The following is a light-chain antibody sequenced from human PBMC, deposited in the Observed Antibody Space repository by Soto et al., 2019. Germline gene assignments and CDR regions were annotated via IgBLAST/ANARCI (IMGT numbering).Light chain of an antibody. CDR3: QQRSNWPPWT. J-gene: IGKJ1*01. V-gene: IGKV3-11*01. CDR1: QSVSYY. Sequence: EIGLTQSPGTLSLSPGERATLSCRASQSVSYYLACYQQKPVQAPRLLIYDASSRATGVPDRFSGSGSGTDFTLTISSLEPEDFGVYYCQQRSNWPPWTFGQGSKVDI. CDR2: DAS.